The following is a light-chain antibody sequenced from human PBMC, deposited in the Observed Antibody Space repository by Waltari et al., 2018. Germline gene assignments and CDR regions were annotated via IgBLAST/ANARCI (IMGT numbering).Light chain of an antibody. J-gene: IGLJ3*02. V-gene: IGLV1-44*01. CDR2: RSD. Sequence: QSVLTQPPSVSGAPGQRVTMSCSGSASNIGDTLVNWYPQLPGKAPKLLIYRSDQRPSGVPDRFSASKSGTSASLTISGLRSEDEADYYCAAWDDSLNGRWVFGGGTKVTVL. CDR3: AAWDDSLNGRWV. CDR1: ASNIGDTL.